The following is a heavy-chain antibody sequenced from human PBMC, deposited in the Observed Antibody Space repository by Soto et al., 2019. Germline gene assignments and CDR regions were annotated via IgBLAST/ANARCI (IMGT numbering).Heavy chain of an antibody. J-gene: IGHJ4*02. D-gene: IGHD1-26*01. CDR1: GDSVSSNTAA. V-gene: IGHV6-1*01. CDR3: VRDVGFHFDH. CDR2: TYYRSKWYN. Sequence: SETLSLTCAISGDSVSSNTAAWNWIRQSPSRGLEWLGRTYYRSKWYNDYAVSVKSRITINPDTSKNQFSLHLNSVTPEDTALYYCVRDVGFHFDHWGLGTLVTVSS.